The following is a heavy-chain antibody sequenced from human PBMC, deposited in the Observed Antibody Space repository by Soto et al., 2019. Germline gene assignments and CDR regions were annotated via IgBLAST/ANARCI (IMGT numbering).Heavy chain of an antibody. Sequence: QVQLQESGPGLVKPSQTLSLTCTVSGGSISSGGYYWSWIRQHPGKGLEWIGYIYYSGSTYYNPSLPSRSTISVDTSKNQFSLKLRSVTAADTAVYYCARGVTLVRGVIHTPYFDYWGQGALVTVSS. CDR2: IYYSGST. V-gene: IGHV4-31*03. CDR1: GGSISSGGYY. D-gene: IGHD3-10*01. J-gene: IGHJ4*02. CDR3: ARGVTLVRGVIHTPYFDY.